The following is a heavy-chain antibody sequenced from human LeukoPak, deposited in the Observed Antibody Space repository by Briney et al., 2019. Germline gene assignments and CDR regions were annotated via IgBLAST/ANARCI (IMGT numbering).Heavy chain of an antibody. J-gene: IGHJ4*02. CDR2: IYYSGST. Sequence: SDAQSLSWTVTGGSISSSSYYWGWIRQPPGKGLEWIGSIYYSGSTYYNPSLKSRVTISVDTSKNQFSLKLSSVTAADTAVYYCARHAGYSYGYRDYWGQGTLVTVAS. CDR1: GGSISSSSYY. V-gene: IGHV4-39*01. CDR3: ARHAGYSYGYRDY. D-gene: IGHD5-18*01.